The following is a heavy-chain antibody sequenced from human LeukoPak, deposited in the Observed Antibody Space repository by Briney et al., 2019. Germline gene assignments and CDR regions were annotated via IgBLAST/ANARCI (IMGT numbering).Heavy chain of an antibody. Sequence: PGRSLRLSCAASGFTFSNYGMNWVRQAPGKGLEWVSGISRNSGSIGYADSVKGRFTISRDNAENSLYLQMNRMRAEDTASDYCSKYLWPTLAAGWFEPWGQGNLVTVS. D-gene: IGHD6-13*01. CDR2: ISRNSGSI. V-gene: IGHV3-9*01. CDR1: GFTFSNYG. CDR3: SKYLWPTLAAGWFEP. J-gene: IGHJ5*01.